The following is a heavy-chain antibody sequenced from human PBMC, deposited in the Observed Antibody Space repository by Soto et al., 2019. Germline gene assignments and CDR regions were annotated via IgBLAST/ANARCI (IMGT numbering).Heavy chain of an antibody. CDR2: ISGSGGST. D-gene: IGHD2-15*01. CDR3: AKAGNDCSGGSCYSGYYYYGTDV. Sequence: PGGSLRLSCAASGFTFSSYAMSWVRQAPGKGLEWVSAISGSGGSTYYADSVKGRFTISRDNSKNTLYLQMNSLRAEDTAVYYCAKAGNDCSGGSCYSGYYYYGTDVWGQGTTVTVSS. J-gene: IGHJ6*02. CDR1: GFTFSSYA. V-gene: IGHV3-23*01.